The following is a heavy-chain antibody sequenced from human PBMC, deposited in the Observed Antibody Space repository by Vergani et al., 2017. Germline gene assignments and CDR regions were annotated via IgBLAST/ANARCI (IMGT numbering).Heavy chain of an antibody. CDR1: GFSFSDHY. J-gene: IGHJ3*02. V-gene: IGHV3-11*01. CDR2: ISNSGNTI. Sequence: VQLLESGGGLVKPGGSLRLSCAASGFSFSDHYMTWIRQAPGKGLEGVSYISNSGNTIEYADSVKGRFSISRDNAKSSLFLQMDSLRAEDTAVYYCARDHRDYNNYPGTFDIWGQGSMVTVSS. D-gene: IGHD5-24*01. CDR3: ARDHRDYNNYPGTFDI.